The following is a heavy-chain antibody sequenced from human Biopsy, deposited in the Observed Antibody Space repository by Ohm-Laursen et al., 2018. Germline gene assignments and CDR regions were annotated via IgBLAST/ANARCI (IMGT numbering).Heavy chain of an antibody. D-gene: IGHD3-9*01. CDR2: FAPENGKT. CDR3: ATKLTGYFHH. CDR1: GYTLTALS. Sequence: GSSVKVSCKVSGYTLTALSMHWVRQAPGRGLEWMGGFAPENGKTIYAQKFQDRVTVAADTSTSTATMELRSLRSDDTAVHYCATKLTGYFHHWGQGTLVIVSS. J-gene: IGHJ1*01. V-gene: IGHV1-24*01.